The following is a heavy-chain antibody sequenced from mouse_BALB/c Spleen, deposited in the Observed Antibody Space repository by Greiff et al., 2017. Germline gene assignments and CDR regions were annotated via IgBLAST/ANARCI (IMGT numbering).Heavy chain of an antibody. CDR1: GYSFTGYY. V-gene: IGHV1S34*01. D-gene: IGHD2-14*01. Sequence: LVKTGASVKISCKASGYSFTGYYMHWVKQSHGKSLEWIGYISCYNGATSYNQKFKGKATFTVDTSSSTAYMQFNSLTSEDSAVYYCARSPYDRYDGADAMDYWGQGTSVTVSS. J-gene: IGHJ4*01. CDR2: ISCYNGAT. CDR3: ARSPYDRYDGADAMDY.